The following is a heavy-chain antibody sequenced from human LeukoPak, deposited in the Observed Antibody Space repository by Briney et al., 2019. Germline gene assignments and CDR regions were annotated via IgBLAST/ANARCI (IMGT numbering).Heavy chain of an antibody. CDR2: IYYSGST. CDR3: ARADYGKNWFDP. J-gene: IGHJ5*02. CDR1: GDSISSGDYY. Sequence: PSETLSLTCTVSGDSISSGDYYWSWIRQPPRKGLEWIGYIYYSGSTNYNPSLKSRVTISVDTSKNQFSLKLSSVTAADTAVYYCARADYGKNWFDPWGQGTLVTVSS. V-gene: IGHV4-61*08. D-gene: IGHD4-17*01.